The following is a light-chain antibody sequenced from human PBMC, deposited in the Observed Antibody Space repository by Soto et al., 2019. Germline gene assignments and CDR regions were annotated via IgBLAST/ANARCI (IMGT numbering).Light chain of an antibody. Sequence: DIQMTQSPSTLSASVGDRVTITCRASQSISSWLAWYQQKPGKAPKLLIYDASSLESGVPSRFSGSGSGTEITLTISSLQPDDFATYSCQQSYSTTWTFGQGTKVDIK. CDR1: QSISSW. J-gene: IGKJ1*01. V-gene: IGKV1-5*01. CDR2: DAS. CDR3: QQSYSTTWT.